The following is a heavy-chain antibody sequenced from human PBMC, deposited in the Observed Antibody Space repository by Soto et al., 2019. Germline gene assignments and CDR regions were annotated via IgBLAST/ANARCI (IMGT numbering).Heavy chain of an antibody. J-gene: IGHJ4*02. CDR2: ISGSGGVT. Sequence: EVQLLASGGGLVQPGGSLRLSCTISGFIFSRNAINWVRQAPGKGLECVSLISGSGGVTYFTDSVKGRFTISRANSKNTVYLQMNSLKAEDTAVYYCAIDPFSGDIVGTTNWGQGTPVTVSS. CDR1: GFIFSRNA. V-gene: IGHV3-23*01. D-gene: IGHD1-26*01. CDR3: AIDPFSGDIVGTTN.